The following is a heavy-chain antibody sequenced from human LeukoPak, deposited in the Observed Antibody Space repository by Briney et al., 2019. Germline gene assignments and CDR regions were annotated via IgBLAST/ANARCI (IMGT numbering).Heavy chain of an antibody. CDR2: IYYSGTN. J-gene: IGHJ4*02. Sequence: SETLSLSCTVSGGSISSSSYYWGWIRPPPGQGLEWIGSIYYSGTNYSNPSLRSRATISVDTTKNQFPLKLSSVTAADTAVYYCARQLGYCSSTSCYADKVDYWGQGTLVTVSS. V-gene: IGHV4-39*01. D-gene: IGHD2-2*01. CDR3: ARQLGYCSSTSCYADKVDY. CDR1: GGSISSSSYY.